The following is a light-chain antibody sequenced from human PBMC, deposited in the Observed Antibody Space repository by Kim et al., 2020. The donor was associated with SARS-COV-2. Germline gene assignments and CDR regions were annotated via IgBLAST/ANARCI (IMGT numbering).Light chain of an antibody. V-gene: IGKV3-11*01. CDR3: QQRSNWPLT. Sequence: EIVLTQSPATLSLSPGERATLSCRASQSVSSYLAWYQQKPGQAPRLLIYDASNRATGIQARFSGSGSGTDFTLTISSLEPEDFAVYYCQQRSNWPLTFGGGTKMEIK. CDR1: QSVSSY. CDR2: DAS. J-gene: IGKJ4*01.